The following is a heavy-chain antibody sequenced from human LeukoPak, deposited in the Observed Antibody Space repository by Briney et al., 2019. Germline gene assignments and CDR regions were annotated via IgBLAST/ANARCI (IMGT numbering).Heavy chain of an antibody. Sequence: GESLKISCRGSGYSFSIQWIGWVRQMPGKGLEWMGIIYPGDSDTRYSPSFQGQVTISADKSINTAYLQWSSLKASDTAIYYCARRLWAGETFDYWGQGTLVTVSS. V-gene: IGHV5-51*01. J-gene: IGHJ4*02. CDR2: IYPGDSDT. CDR1: GYSFSIQW. CDR3: ARRLWAGETFDY. D-gene: IGHD3-10*01.